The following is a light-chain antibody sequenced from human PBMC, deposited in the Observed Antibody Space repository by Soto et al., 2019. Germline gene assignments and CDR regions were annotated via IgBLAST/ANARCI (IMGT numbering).Light chain of an antibody. CDR3: QQYNSYSPLT. J-gene: IGKJ4*02. Sequence: DIQMTLSPSTLSASVGDRVTITCRASQSISSWLHWYQQKPGKAPKLLIYDASSLESGVPSRFSGSGSWKEFTLTISSLQPDDFATYYSQQYNSYSPLTFGGGTKVDIK. V-gene: IGKV1-5*01. CDR1: QSISSW. CDR2: DAS.